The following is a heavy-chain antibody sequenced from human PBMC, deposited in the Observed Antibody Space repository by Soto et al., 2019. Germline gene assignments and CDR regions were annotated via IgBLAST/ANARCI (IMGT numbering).Heavy chain of an antibody. J-gene: IGHJ4*02. V-gene: IGHV4-34*01. CDR1: GGSFSGYY. CDR2: INHSGST. CDR3: ASSPPRNIVATIVRVY. D-gene: IGHD5-12*01. Sequence: SETLSLTYAVYGGSFSGYYWSWIRQPPGKGLEWIGEINHSGSTNYNPSLKSRVTISVDTSKNQFSLKLSSVTAADTAVYYCASSPPRNIVATIVRVYWGQGTLVTVSS.